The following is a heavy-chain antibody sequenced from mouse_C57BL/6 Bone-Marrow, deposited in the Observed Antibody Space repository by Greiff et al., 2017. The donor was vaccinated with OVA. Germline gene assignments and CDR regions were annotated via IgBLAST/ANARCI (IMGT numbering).Heavy chain of an antibody. CDR1: GYTFTSYG. J-gene: IGHJ2*01. CDR3: ARRYYGLDY. V-gene: IGHV1-81*01. CDR2: IYPSSSNT. Sequence: VQLQQSGAELARPGASVKLSCKASGYTFTSYGISWVKQSTGQGLAWIGEIYPSSSNTYYTAKFKGKATLTADKSSRTAYMDLRSLTSADSAVYVCARRYYGLDYWGQGTTLTVSS. D-gene: IGHD1-2*01.